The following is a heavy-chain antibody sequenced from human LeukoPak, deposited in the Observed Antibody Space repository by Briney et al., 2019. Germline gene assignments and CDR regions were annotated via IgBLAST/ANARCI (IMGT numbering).Heavy chain of an antibody. CDR1: GYSFTSYW. J-gene: IGHJ4*02. Sequence: GESLKISCKGSGYSFTSYWIGWVRQMPGKGLEWMGIIYPGDSDTRYSPSFQGQVTISADKSISTAYLQWSSLKASDTAVYYCARVERWLQSRPDYWGQGTLVTVSS. CDR2: IYPGDSDT. D-gene: IGHD5-24*01. CDR3: ARVERWLQSRPDY. V-gene: IGHV5-51*01.